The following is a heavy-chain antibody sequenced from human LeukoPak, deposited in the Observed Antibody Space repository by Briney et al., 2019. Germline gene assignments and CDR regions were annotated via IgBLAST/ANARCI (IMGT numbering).Heavy chain of an antibody. CDR2: IIPIFGTA. Sequence: GASVKVSCKASGGTLSSYAISWVRQAPGQGLEWMGGIIPIFGTANYAQKFQGRVTITADESTSTAYMELSSLRSEDTAVYYCARFGYSYGYTFDYWGQGTLVTVCS. V-gene: IGHV1-69*01. D-gene: IGHD5-18*01. J-gene: IGHJ4*01. CDR3: ARFGYSYGYTFDY. CDR1: GGTLSSYA.